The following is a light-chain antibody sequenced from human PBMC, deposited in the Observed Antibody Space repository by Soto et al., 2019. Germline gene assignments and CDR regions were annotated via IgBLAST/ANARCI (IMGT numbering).Light chain of an antibody. V-gene: IGKV3-15*01. CDR2: GAS. J-gene: IGKJ1*01. Sequence: EIVLTQSPATLSLSPGERATLSCRASQSVSTNFAWYLQKPGQAPRLLIYGASTRATAVPARFTASGSGTEFTLSISSPQSDDFGVYYCQQYDTWPRTFGQGTKVDIK. CDR3: QQYDTWPRT. CDR1: QSVSTN.